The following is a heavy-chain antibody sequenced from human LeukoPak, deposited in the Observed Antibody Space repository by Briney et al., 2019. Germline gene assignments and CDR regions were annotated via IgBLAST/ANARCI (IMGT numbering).Heavy chain of an antibody. CDR1: GFSFSSYS. D-gene: IGHD3-22*01. J-gene: IGHJ4*02. CDR2: ISSGSSYI. V-gene: IGHV3-21*01. Sequence: GGSLRLSCAASGFSFSSYSMNWVRQAPGKGLEWVSFISSGSSYIYYADSVKGRFTISRDNAKNSLYLQMNSLRAEDTAVYYCASPPHDTSGYYYGYWGQGTLVTVSS. CDR3: ASPPHDTSGYYYGY.